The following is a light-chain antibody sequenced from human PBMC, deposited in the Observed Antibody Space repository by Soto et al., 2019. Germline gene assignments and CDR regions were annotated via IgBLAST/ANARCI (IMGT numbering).Light chain of an antibody. Sequence: EIVLTQSPATLSLSPGERATLSCRASQSVSSYLAWYQQKPGQAPRLLIYDASNRATGIPARFIGSGSVTDFTLTISSLEPDDFAVYYCQQRSDWPSTFGGGTKVQIK. CDR2: DAS. CDR1: QSVSSY. CDR3: QQRSDWPST. V-gene: IGKV3-11*01. J-gene: IGKJ4*01.